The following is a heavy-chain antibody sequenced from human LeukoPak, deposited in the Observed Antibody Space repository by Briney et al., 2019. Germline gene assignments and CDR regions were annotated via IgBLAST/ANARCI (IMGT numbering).Heavy chain of an antibody. CDR2: ISDRGGST. D-gene: IGHD2-15*01. CDR1: GIALSNYG. Sequence: GGSLRLSCVVSGIALSNYGMSWVRQAPGKGLEWVAGISDRGGSTNYADSVKGRFTISRDNPKNTLYLQMNSLRSEDTAVYFCAKRGVVIRAVLVVGFHKEAYYFDSWGQGALVTVSS. V-gene: IGHV3-23*01. J-gene: IGHJ4*02. CDR3: AKRGVVIRAVLVVGFHKEAYYFDS.